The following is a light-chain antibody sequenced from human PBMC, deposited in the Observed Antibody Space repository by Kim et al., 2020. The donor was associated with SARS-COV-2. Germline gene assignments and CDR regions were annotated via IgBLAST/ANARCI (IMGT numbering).Light chain of an antibody. V-gene: IGKV1-5*03. J-gene: IGKJ2*03. Sequence: STLSEYVGDRVTITGRASQSISNWMAWYQQKPGKAPKLLIYKASSLESGVPSKFSGSGSGTEFPLIISSMQPDDFATYYCQQYNSGFGQGTKLEI. CDR2: KAS. CDR3: QQYNSG. CDR1: QSISNW.